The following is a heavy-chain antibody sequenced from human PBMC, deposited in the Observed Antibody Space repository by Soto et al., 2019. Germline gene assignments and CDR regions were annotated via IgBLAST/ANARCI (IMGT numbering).Heavy chain of an antibody. D-gene: IGHD5-12*01. J-gene: IGHJ4*02. V-gene: IGHV3-30-3*01. CDR3: ARGTEMATILVY. CDR1: GFTFSSYA. CDR2: ISYDGSNK. Sequence: QVQLVESGGGVVQPGRSLRLSCAASGFTFSSYAMHWVRQAPGKGLEWVAVISYDGSNKYYADCVKGRFTISRDNSKNTLYLQMNSLRAEDTAVYYCARGTEMATILVYWGQGTLVTVSS.